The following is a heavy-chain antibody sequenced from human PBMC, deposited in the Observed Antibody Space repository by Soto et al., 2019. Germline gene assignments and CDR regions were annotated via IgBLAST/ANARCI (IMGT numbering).Heavy chain of an antibody. CDR1: GYSFTDYH. CDR3: ARGLSTDCSNGVCSFFYNHEMDV. CDR2: INPKSGGT. J-gene: IGHJ6*02. Sequence: QVQLVQSGAEVKKPGASVRVSCKASGYSFTDYHIHWVRQAPGQGLEWLGRINPKSGGTSTAQKFQGWVTMTRDRSIRTVYMELTRLRSDDTAVYFCARGLSTDCSNGVCSFFYNHEMDVWGQGTTVTVSS. V-gene: IGHV1-2*04. D-gene: IGHD2-8*01.